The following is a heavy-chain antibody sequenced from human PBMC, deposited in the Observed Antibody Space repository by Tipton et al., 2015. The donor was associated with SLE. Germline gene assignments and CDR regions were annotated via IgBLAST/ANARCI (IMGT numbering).Heavy chain of an antibody. J-gene: IGHJ4*02. CDR1: GGSFSAFS. Sequence: LRLSCAVYGGSFSAFSWSWIRQSPGKGLEWIGEINHSGTTYYNPSLKSRVTISVDTSKNQFSLKLNSVTAADTAVYYCARGLSLNYFDDWGQGTLVTVSS. CDR2: INHSGTT. V-gene: IGHV4-34*01. CDR3: ARGLSLNYFDD.